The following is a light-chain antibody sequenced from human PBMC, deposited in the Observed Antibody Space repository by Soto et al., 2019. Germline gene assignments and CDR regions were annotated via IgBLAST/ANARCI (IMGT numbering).Light chain of an antibody. CDR2: STS. CDR3: QHYDDSFT. J-gene: IGKJ3*01. Sequence: EVVLTEAPDTLSLSTGDRATLSCRASQSVSRSSLAWYQQKPGQAPRLLVYSTSTGATGIPDRFSGSGAGTDFTRPSRRLEPEDFAVYYCQHYDDSFTCGPGTKV. CDR1: QSVSRSS. V-gene: IGKV3-20*01.